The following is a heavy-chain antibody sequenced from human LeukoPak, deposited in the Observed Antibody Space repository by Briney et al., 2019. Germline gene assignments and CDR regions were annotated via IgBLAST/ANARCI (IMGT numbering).Heavy chain of an antibody. CDR2: INPNSGGT. V-gene: IGHV1-2*02. J-gene: IGHJ4*02. D-gene: IGHD5-18*01. Sequence: ASVKVSCKASGYTFTGYYMHWVRQAPGQGLEWMGWINPNSGGTNYAQKFQGRVTVTRDTSISTAYMELSRLRSDDTAVYYCARDMGTAMVLDYWGQGTLVTVSS. CDR3: ARDMGTAMVLDY. CDR1: GYTFTGYY.